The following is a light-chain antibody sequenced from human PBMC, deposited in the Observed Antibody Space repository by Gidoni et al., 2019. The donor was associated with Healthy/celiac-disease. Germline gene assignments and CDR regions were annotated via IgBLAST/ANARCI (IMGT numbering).Light chain of an antibody. CDR2: AAS. Sequence: IQLTQSPSFLSASVGDRVTITCRASQGISSYLAWYQQKPGKAPKLLIYAASTLQSGVPSRFSGSGSGTEFTLTISSLQPEDFATYYCQQLNSYPLTFGGGTKVELK. CDR3: QQLNSYPLT. V-gene: IGKV1-9*01. J-gene: IGKJ4*01. CDR1: QGISSY.